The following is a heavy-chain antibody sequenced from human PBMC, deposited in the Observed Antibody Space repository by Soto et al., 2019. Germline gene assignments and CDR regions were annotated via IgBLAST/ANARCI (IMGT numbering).Heavy chain of an antibody. J-gene: IGHJ6*02. CDR1: GFTFSNAW. CDR2: IKTKTDGGTT. V-gene: IGHV3-15*01. D-gene: IGHD2-21*02. CDR3: TTGMTSRGMDV. Sequence: EVQLVESGGGLVKHGGSLRLSCAASGFTFSNAWMSWVRQAPGKGLEWVGRIKTKTDGGTTDYAEPVKGRFTISRDDSKNTLYLQMNSPKTEDTAVYYCTTGMTSRGMDVWGQGTTVTVSS.